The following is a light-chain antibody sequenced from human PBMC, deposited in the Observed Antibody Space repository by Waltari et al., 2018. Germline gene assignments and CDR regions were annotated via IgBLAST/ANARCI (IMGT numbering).Light chain of an antibody. J-gene: IGLJ3*02. Sequence: QSVVTQPPSASGTPGQRVTLSCSGSHSNIGSAIVNWYQQFPGTAPKLLIYANNQRPSGVPGRFSASRSGTSASLVISGLQSEDEADYYCATWDASLDTWVFGGGTKVTVL. V-gene: IGLV1-44*01. CDR1: HSNIGSAI. CDR3: ATWDASLDTWV. CDR2: ANN.